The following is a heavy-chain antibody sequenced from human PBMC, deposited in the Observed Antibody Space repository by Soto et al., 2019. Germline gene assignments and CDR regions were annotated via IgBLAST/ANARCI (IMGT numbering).Heavy chain of an antibody. CDR3: ARVGGNRYYYGMDV. D-gene: IGHD3-3*01. V-gene: IGHV4-39*07. CDR1: GGSISSSSYY. Sequence: PSETLSLTCTVSGGSISSSSYYWGWIRQPPGKGLEWIGSIYYSGSTNYNPSLKSRVTISVDTSKNQFSLKLSSVTAADTAVYYCARVGGNRYYYGMDVWGQGTTVTVS. J-gene: IGHJ6*02. CDR2: IYYSGST.